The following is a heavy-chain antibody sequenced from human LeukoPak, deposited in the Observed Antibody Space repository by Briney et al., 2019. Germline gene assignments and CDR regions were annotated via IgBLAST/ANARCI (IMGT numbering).Heavy chain of an antibody. J-gene: IGHJ6*03. D-gene: IGHD1-26*01. CDR2: ISSSSSYI. Sequence: GGSLRLSCAASGFTLNTYTMNWVRQAPGKGLEWVSSISSSSSYIYYADSVKGRFTISRDDAKNSLSLQMNSLRAEDTAVYYCARATWDPNYYYYMDVWGKGTTVTISS. CDR1: GFTLNTYT. V-gene: IGHV3-21*01. CDR3: ARATWDPNYYYYMDV.